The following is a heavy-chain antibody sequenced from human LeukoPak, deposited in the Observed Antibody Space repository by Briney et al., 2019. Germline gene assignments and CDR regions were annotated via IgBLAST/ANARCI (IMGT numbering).Heavy chain of an antibody. CDR3: AKGREIIVVVPADY. J-gene: IGHJ4*02. CDR1: GSTFSSYA. D-gene: IGHD2-2*01. CDR2: ISGSGGST. V-gene: IGHV3-23*01. Sequence: GGSLRLSCAASGSTFSSYAMSWVRQAPGKGLEWVSAISGSGGSTYYADSVKGRFTTSRDNSKNTLYLQMNSLRAEDTAVYYCAKGREIIVVVPADYWGQGTLVTVSS.